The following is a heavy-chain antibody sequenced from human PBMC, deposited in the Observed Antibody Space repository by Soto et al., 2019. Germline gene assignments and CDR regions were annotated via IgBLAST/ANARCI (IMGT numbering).Heavy chain of an antibody. CDR1: GGSLSNYG. CDR3: AREGPFLAITMVRGVTTGIDY. V-gene: IGHV1-3*01. D-gene: IGHD3-10*01. J-gene: IGHJ4*01. Sequence: GASVKVSCKASGGSLSNYGISWVRQAPGQRLEWMGWINAGNGNTKYSQKFQGRVTITRDTSASTAYMELSSLRSEDTAFYYCAREGPFLAITMVRGVTTGIDYWGQEPWSPSPQ. CDR2: INAGNGNT.